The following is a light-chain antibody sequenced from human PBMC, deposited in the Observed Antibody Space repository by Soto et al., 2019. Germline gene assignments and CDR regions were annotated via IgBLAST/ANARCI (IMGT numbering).Light chain of an antibody. J-gene: IGKJ5*01. Sequence: PGDRVTITCRASQTISTWMAWYQQKPGKAPRLLIHDASNRATGIPARFSGSGSGTDISLTISSLELEDFAVYYCQVEITFGQGTRLEIK. CDR2: DAS. CDR1: QTISTW. V-gene: IGKV3-11*01. CDR3: QVEIT.